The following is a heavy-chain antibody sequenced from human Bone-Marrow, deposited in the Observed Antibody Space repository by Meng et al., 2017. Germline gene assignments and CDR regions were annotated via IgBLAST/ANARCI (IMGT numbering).Heavy chain of an antibody. Sequence: QVQLQESGPGLVKPSQTLSLTCTVSGGSISSCDYYWSWTRQPPGKGLEWIGYIYNSGSTYYNPSLKSRVTISVDTSKNQFSLKLRFVTAADTAVYYCAREGRSHQVGVSVYWGQGNLVTVSS. CDR2: IYNSGST. CDR1: GGSISSCDYY. CDR3: AREGRSHQVGVSVY. V-gene: IGHV4-30-4*01. J-gene: IGHJ4*02. D-gene: IGHD2-21*01.